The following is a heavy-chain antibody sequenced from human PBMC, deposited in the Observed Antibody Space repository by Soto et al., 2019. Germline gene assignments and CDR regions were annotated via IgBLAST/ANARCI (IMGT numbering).Heavy chain of an antibody. CDR2: MNPNSGNT. CDR3: ARGGLRYDILTGYYVPTNWFDP. CDR1: GYTFSSYD. V-gene: IGHV1-8*01. D-gene: IGHD3-9*01. J-gene: IGHJ5*02. Sequence: ASVKVSCKASGYTFSSYDINWVRQATGQGLEWMGWMNPNSGNTGYAQKFQGRVTMTRNTSISTAYMELSSLRSEDTAVYYCARGGLRYDILTGYYVPTNWFDPWGQGTLVTVSS.